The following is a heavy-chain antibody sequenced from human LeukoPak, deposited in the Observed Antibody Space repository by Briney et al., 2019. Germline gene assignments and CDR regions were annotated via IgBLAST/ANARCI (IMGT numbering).Heavy chain of an antibody. CDR2: INPSGGST. D-gene: IGHD3-22*01. Sequence: ASVKVSCKASGYTFTNYYMHWVRQAPGQGLEWMGIINPSGGSTSYAQKFQGRVTMTRDTSTSTVYMELSSLRSEDTAVYYCAGDYYYDSRGYGPLLPLDIWGQGTMVTVSS. CDR1: GYTFTNYY. J-gene: IGHJ3*02. CDR3: AGDYYYDSRGYGPLLPLDI. V-gene: IGHV1-46*01.